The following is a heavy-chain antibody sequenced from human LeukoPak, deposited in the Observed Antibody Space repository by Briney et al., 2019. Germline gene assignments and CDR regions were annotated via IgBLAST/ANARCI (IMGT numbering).Heavy chain of an antibody. D-gene: IGHD5-18*01. CDR1: GYTLTVYY. J-gene: IGHJ4*01. CDR2: INPNSGDT. Sequence: ASVKVSCKASGYTLTVYYIHWVRQAPGQGLEWMGRINPNSGDTNFAQKFQGRVTMTRDTSISTAYMDLSGLRPDDTAVYYCARKGSGYTYGRGSYFDYWGRGILVTVSS. CDR3: ARKGSGYTYGRGSYFDY. V-gene: IGHV1-2*06.